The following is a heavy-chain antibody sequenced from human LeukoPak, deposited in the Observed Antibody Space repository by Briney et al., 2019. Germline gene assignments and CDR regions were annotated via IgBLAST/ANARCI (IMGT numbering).Heavy chain of an antibody. V-gene: IGHV4-4*09. CDR3: AKSYFDYSTYYSYYFNL. Sequence: PSETLSLTCTASGGSISGGYWSWIRQPPGRGLEWIGYVYTSGSTNYNPSLKSRVTISVDTSKSQFALKLSSVTAADTAVYCCAKSYFDYSTYYSYYFNLWGQGALVTVSS. CDR1: GGSISGGY. J-gene: IGHJ4*02. CDR2: VYTSGST. D-gene: IGHD4-11*01.